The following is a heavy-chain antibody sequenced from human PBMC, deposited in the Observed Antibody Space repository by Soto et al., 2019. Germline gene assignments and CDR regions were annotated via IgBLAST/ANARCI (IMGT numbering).Heavy chain of an antibody. D-gene: IGHD6-19*01. Sequence: PSETLSLTCTVSGGSISSGGYYWSWIRQHPGKGLEWIGYIYYSGSTYYNPSLKSRVTISVDTSKNQFSLKLSSVTAADTAMYYCARRTAVTGTCDYWGQGTLVTVSS. CDR1: GGSISSGGYY. J-gene: IGHJ4*02. CDR2: IYYSGST. V-gene: IGHV4-31*03. CDR3: ARRTAVTGTCDY.